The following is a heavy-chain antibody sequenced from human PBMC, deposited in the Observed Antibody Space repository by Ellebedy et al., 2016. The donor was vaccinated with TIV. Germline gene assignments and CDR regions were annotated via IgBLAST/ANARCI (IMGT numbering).Heavy chain of an antibody. J-gene: IGHJ4*02. V-gene: IGHV5-51*01. D-gene: IGHD5-18*01. CDR3: ARLGDTAMVDKKYDY. CDR2: IYPGDSDT. Sequence: GESLKISCKGSGYSFTSYWIGWVRQMPGKGLEWMGIIYPGDSDTRYSPSFQGQVTISADKSISTAYLQWSSLKASDTAMYYCARLGDTAMVDKKYDYWGQGTLVTVSS. CDR1: GYSFTSYW.